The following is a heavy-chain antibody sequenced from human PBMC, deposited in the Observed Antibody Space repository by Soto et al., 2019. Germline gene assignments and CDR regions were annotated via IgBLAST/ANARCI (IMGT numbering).Heavy chain of an antibody. D-gene: IGHD3-10*01. V-gene: IGHV3-30*18. CDR3: AKLAGSGRKKLQPQFDY. J-gene: IGHJ4*02. Sequence: QVQLVESGGGVVQPGRSLRLSCAASGFTFSSYGMHWVRQAPGKGLEWVAVISYDGSNQYYADSVKGRFTISRDNSKDTLYLQMNSLRAEDTAVYYCAKLAGSGRKKLQPQFDYWGQGTLVTVSS. CDR2: ISYDGSNQ. CDR1: GFTFSSYG.